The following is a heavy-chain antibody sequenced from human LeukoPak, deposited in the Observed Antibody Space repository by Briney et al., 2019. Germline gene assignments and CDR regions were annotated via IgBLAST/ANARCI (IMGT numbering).Heavy chain of an antibody. CDR2: IYYSGST. J-gene: IGHJ6*03. D-gene: IGHD6-19*01. CDR1: GGSISSSSYY. CDR3: AKDSSGWYPHYYMDV. V-gene: IGHV4-39*07. Sequence: MASETLSLTCTVSGGSISSSSYYWGWIRQPPGKGLEWIGSIYYSGSTYYNPSLKSRVTISVDTSKNQFSLKLSSVTAADTAVYYCAKDSSGWYPHYYMDVWGKGTTVTISS.